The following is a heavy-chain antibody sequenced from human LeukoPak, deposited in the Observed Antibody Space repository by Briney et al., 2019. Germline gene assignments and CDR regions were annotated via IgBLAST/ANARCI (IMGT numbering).Heavy chain of an antibody. CDR1: GFTDSSNH. V-gene: IGHV3-53*01. Sequence: GGSLRLPCAPSGFTDSSNHMNCLRPATGKALEGVSVIYSGGTTYYADSVKGRFTISRDNSKNSLYLQMNSLRAEDTAVYYCAKGSGSLARVAFDIWGQGTMVTVSS. CDR3: AKGSGSLARVAFDI. J-gene: IGHJ3*02. CDR2: IYSGGTT. D-gene: IGHD1-26*01.